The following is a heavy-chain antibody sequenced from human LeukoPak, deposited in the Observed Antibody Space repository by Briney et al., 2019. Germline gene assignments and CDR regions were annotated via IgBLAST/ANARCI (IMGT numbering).Heavy chain of an antibody. CDR2: SGST. D-gene: IGHD6-13*01. Sequence: SETLSLTCTVSGGSISSYYWSWIRQHPGKGLEWIGYSGSTNYNPSLKSRVTISVDTSKNQLSLKLSSVTAADTAVYYCARHWETSSWYVDYWGQGTLVTVSS. CDR3: ARHWETSSWYVDY. V-gene: IGHV4-59*08. CDR1: GGSISSYY. J-gene: IGHJ4*02.